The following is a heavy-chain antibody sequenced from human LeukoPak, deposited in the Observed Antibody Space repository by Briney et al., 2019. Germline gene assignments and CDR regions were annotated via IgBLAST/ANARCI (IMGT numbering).Heavy chain of an antibody. J-gene: IGHJ4*02. D-gene: IGHD3-3*01. CDR1: GFTFSSYA. Sequence: GGSLRLSCAASGFTFSSYAMSWVRQAPGKGLEWVSAISRSGGSTYYADSVKGRFTISRDNSKNTLYLQMNSLRAEDTAVYYCAKVGRVVDYDFWSGYYDGLTLDYWGQGTLVTVSS. CDR2: ISRSGGST. V-gene: IGHV3-23*01. CDR3: AKVGRVVDYDFWSGYYDGLTLDY.